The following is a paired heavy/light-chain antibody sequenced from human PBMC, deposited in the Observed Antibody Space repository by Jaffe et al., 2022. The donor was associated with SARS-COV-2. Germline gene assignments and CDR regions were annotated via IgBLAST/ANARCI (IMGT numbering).Heavy chain of an antibody. J-gene: IGHJ4*02. Sequence: EVQLLESGGGLVQPGGSLRLSCAASGFTFSSYAMSWVRQAPGKGLEWVSAISGSGGSTYYADSVKGRFTISRDNSKNTLYLQMNSLRAEDTAVYYCAKGPYDFWSGYYGVGLDYWGQGTLVTVSS. CDR1: GFTFSSYA. V-gene: IGHV3-23*01. CDR3: AKGPYDFWSGYYGVGLDY. CDR2: ISGSGGST. D-gene: IGHD3-3*01.
Light chain of an antibody. V-gene: IGLV3-25*03. J-gene: IGLJ2*01. CDR3: QSADSSGTCVV. CDR2: KDS. CDR1: ALPKQY. Sequence: SYELTQPPSVSVSPGQTARITCSGDALPKQYAYWYQQKPGQAPVLVIYKDSERPSGIPERFSGSSSGTTVTLTISGVQAEDEADYYCQSADSSGTCVVFGGGTKLTVL.